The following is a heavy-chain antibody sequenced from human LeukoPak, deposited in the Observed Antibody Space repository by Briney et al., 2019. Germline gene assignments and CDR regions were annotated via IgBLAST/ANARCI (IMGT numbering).Heavy chain of an antibody. V-gene: IGHV3-64*01. Sequence: GGSLRLSCTASGFTFSNYAVHWVRQAPGKGLEYVAAISSNGGSTYYANSVKGRVTISRDNSKNTLHLQMGSLRAEDMAVYYCARLYCSSTSCLLDYWGQGTLVTVSS. CDR1: GFTFSNYA. CDR3: ARLYCSSTSCLLDY. CDR2: ISSNGGST. D-gene: IGHD2-2*01. J-gene: IGHJ4*02.